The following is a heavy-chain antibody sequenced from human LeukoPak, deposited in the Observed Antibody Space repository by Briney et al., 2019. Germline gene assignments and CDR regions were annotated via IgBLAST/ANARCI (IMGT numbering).Heavy chain of an antibody. CDR2: ISGSGGST. CDR3: AKSGSSGPGPVGATGYFDY. J-gene: IGHJ4*02. V-gene: IGHV3-23*01. D-gene: IGHD1-26*01. CDR1: GFTFSSYA. Sequence: GGSLRLSCAASGFTFSSYAMSWVRQAPGKGLEWVSAISGSGGSTYYADSGKGRFTISRDNSKNTLYLQMNSLRAEDTAVYYCAKSGSSGPGPVGATGYFDYWGQGTLVTVSS.